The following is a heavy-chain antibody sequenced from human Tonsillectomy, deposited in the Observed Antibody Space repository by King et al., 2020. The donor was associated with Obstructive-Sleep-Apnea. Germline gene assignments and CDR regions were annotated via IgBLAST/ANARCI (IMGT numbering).Heavy chain of an antibody. Sequence: QLVQSGAEVKKPGESLKISCKGSGYSFTSYWIGWVRQMPGKGLDWMGIIYPGDSDTRYSPSFQGQVTISADKSISTAYLQWRSLKASDTAMYYCARHKGYYYDSSGYYYFDYWGQGTLVTVSS. CDR3: ARHKGYYYDSSGYYYFDY. D-gene: IGHD3-22*01. V-gene: IGHV5-51*01. J-gene: IGHJ4*02. CDR1: GYSFTSYW. CDR2: IYPGDSDT.